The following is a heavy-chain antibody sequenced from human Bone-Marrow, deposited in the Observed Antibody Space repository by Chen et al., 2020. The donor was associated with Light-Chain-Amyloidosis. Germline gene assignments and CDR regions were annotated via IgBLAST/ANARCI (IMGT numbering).Heavy chain of an antibody. J-gene: IGHJ4*02. Sequence: EVQLEQSGPEVKKPGESLKISCKGSGYTFPNYWIGWVRQMPGKGLAWMGVIYPDDSDARYSPSFEGQVTISADKSITPAYLQWRSLMASDTAMYYCARRRDGYNFDYWGQGTLVTVSS. CDR2: IYPDDSDA. V-gene: IGHV5-51*01. CDR3: ARRRDGYNFDY. CDR1: GYTFPNYW. D-gene: IGHD5-12*01.